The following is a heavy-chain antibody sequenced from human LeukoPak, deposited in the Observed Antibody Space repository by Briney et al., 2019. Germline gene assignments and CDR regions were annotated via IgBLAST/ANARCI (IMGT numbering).Heavy chain of an antibody. D-gene: IGHD4-17*01. CDR1: GVSFSGYY. CDR2: INNSGST. Sequence: SETLSLTCAVYGVSFSGYYWSWVRQPPGKGLEWLGEINNSGSTNYNPSLKSRVTISVDTSKNQFSLKLSSVTAADTAVYYCARAKSYDYGSRRRGYNWFDLWGQGTLVTVSS. V-gene: IGHV4-34*01. J-gene: IGHJ5*02. CDR3: ARAKSYDYGSRRRGYNWFDL.